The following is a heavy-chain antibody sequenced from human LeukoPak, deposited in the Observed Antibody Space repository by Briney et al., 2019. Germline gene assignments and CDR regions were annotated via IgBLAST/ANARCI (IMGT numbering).Heavy chain of an antibody. Sequence: GGSLRLSCAASGFTFSSYWMSWVRQAPGKGLEWVANIKQDGSEKYYVDSVKGRFTISRDNAKNSLYLQMNSLRAEDTAVYYCASLRGYSGYPLWYWGQGTLVIVSS. J-gene: IGHJ4*02. D-gene: IGHD5-12*01. CDR1: GFTFSSYW. CDR2: IKQDGSEK. CDR3: ASLRGYSGYPLWY. V-gene: IGHV3-7*01.